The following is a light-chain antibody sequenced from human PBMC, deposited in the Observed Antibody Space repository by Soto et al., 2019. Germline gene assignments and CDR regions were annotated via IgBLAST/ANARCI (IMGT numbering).Light chain of an antibody. CDR3: IQTLQTPFT. Sequence: MTQSPSSVSASVGDRVTISCRSSQSLLHINGYNYLDWYLQKPGQSPQLLIYLASSRASGVPDRFSGSGSGTDFTLKISRVEAEDFGVYYCIQTLQTPFTFGGGTKVDIK. V-gene: IGKV2-28*01. CDR1: QSLLHINGYNY. J-gene: IGKJ4*01. CDR2: LAS.